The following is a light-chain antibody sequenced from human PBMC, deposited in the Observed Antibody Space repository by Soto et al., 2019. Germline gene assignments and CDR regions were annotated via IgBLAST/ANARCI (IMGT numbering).Light chain of an antibody. CDR2: DAS. V-gene: IGKV1-8*01. J-gene: IGKJ4*01. CDR1: QGIGNS. CDR3: QHYYNYPLT. Sequence: AIRMTQSPSSFSASTGDNVTITCRASQGIGNSLAWYQQKPGKAPNLLIYDASTLQSGVPARFSGSVSGSDFTLTFTSLQSEDFATYYCQHYYNYPLTFGGGTKGEIK.